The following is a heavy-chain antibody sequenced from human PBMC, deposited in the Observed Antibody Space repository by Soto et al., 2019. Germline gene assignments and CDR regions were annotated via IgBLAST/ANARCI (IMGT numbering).Heavy chain of an antibody. J-gene: IGHJ4*02. CDR1: GGSISSGGYY. D-gene: IGHD2-15*01. Sequence: SETLSLTCTVSGGSISSGGYYWSWIRQHPGKGLEWIGYIYYSGSTYYNPSLKSRVTISVDTSKNQFSLKLSSVTAADTAVYYCARAGYCSGGSCYSLYYFDYWGQGTLVTVSS. CDR3: ARAGYCSGGSCYSLYYFDY. V-gene: IGHV4-31*03. CDR2: IYYSGST.